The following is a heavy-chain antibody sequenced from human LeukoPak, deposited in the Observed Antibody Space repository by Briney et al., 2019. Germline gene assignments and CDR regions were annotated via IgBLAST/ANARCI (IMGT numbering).Heavy chain of an antibody. CDR3: ARVDYSSGWGYYYYGMDV. Sequence: GASVKVSCKASGYTFTGYYMHWVRQAPGQGLEWMGWINPNSGGTNYAQKFQGRVTMTRDTSISTAYMELSRLRSDDTAVYYCARVDYSSGWGYYYYGMDVWGQGTTVTVSS. J-gene: IGHJ6*02. CDR2: INPNSGGT. V-gene: IGHV1-2*02. D-gene: IGHD6-19*01. CDR1: GYTFTGYY.